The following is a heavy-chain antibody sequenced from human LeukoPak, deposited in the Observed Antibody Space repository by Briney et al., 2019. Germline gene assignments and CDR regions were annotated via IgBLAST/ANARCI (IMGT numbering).Heavy chain of an antibody. CDR3: ASALFIENAFDI. J-gene: IGHJ3*02. D-gene: IGHD2-21*01. CDR2: IYHSGST. Sequence: SETLSLTCTVSGASISSYYWSGIRQPPGKGVEWIVYIYHSGSTVYRPSLESRVTISVDTSKNQFSLKLSSVTAADTAVYYCASALFIENAFDISGQGTMVTVSS. CDR1: GASISSYY. V-gene: IGHV4-59*01.